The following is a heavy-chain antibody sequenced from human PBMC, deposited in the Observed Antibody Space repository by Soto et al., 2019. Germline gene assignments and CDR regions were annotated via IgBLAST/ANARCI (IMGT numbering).Heavy chain of an antibody. V-gene: IGHV1-69*02. Sequence: QVQLVQSGAEVKKPGSSVKVSCKASGGTFSSYTISWVRQAPGQGLEWMGRIIPILGIANYAQKFQGRGTITADKSTSTAYMELSSLRSEDTAVYYCARVYPPHYYYGMDVWGQGTTVTVSS. CDR2: IIPILGIA. CDR1: GGTFSSYT. J-gene: IGHJ6*02. CDR3: ARVYPPHYYYGMDV.